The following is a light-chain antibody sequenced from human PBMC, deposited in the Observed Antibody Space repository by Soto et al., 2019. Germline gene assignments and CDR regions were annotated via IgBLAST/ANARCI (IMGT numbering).Light chain of an antibody. CDR2: GAS. CDR3: QQYDASSPLT. Sequence: EVVLTHSPGTLSSSPGDRATLSCRASRSVSDNYLARYQQKPGRAPRLLIFGASIRAIGVPDRFIGSASGTDFTLSITGLEPDDFAVYYCQQYDASSPLTFGGGTRVDMK. CDR1: RSVSDNY. V-gene: IGKV3-20*01. J-gene: IGKJ4*01.